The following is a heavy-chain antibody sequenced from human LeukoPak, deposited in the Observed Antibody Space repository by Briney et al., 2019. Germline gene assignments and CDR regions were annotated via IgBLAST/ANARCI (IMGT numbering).Heavy chain of an antibody. V-gene: IGHV3-7*01. CDR1: GFTFRSYW. J-gene: IGHJ4*02. Sequence: GGSLRLSCAASGFTFRSYWMSWVRQAPGKGLEWVANIKQDGSEKYYVDSLRGRFTISRDNAKNSLYLQMNSLSAEDTAVYYCARSMGATTSPGMGYWGQGTLVTVSS. D-gene: IGHD1-26*01. CDR2: IKQDGSEK. CDR3: ARSMGATTSPGMGY.